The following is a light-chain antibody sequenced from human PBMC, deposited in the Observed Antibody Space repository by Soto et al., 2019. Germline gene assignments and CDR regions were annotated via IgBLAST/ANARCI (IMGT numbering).Light chain of an antibody. J-gene: IGLJ2*01. CDR3: SSYTSSSTVV. Sequence: QSVLTQPASVSGSPGQSIIISCTGTSSDVGAYNYVSWYQQHPGKVPKLMIYDVSNRPSGVSNRFSGSKSGNTASLTISGLQAEDEADYYCSSYTSSSTVVFGGGTKLTVL. V-gene: IGLV2-14*01. CDR1: SSDVGAYNY. CDR2: DVS.